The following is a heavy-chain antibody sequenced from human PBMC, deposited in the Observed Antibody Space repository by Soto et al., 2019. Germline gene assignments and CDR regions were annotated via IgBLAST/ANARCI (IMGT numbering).Heavy chain of an antibody. CDR3: ARYDYSNGHFDY. D-gene: IGHD4-4*01. Sequence: QVRLQESGPGLVKPSGTLSLTCAVSSCSLSSSNWWRWVRRPPGKGLSWIGEIYHSGSTNYNPYRKSRGTISVDKSKNQFALKRSSVTAADTAVYYCARYDYSNGHFDYWGQGTLVTVSS. V-gene: IGHV4-4*02. CDR2: IYHSGST. J-gene: IGHJ4*02. CDR1: SCSLSSSNW.